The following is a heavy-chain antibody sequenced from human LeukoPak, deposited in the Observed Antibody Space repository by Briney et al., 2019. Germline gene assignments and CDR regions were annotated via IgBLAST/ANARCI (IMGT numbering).Heavy chain of an antibody. Sequence: PSETLSLTCTVSGGSISSYYWSWIRQPPGKGLEWIGEINHSGSTNYNPSLKSRVTISVDTSKNQFSLKLSSVTAADTAVYYCACTYYYGSGSRDSPPAQDDYWGQGTLVTVSS. CDR3: ACTYYYGSGSRDSPPAQDDY. J-gene: IGHJ4*02. V-gene: IGHV4-34*01. CDR2: INHSGST. CDR1: GGSISSYY. D-gene: IGHD3-10*01.